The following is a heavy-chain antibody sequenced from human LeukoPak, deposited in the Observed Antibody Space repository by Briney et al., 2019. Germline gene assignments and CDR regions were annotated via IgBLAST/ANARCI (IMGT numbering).Heavy chain of an antibody. J-gene: IGHJ4*02. CDR2: IYYSGTT. CDR3: ARSSGAYRSFDY. V-gene: IGHV4-59*01. CDR1: GGSISSYY. Sequence: SETLSLTCTVSGGSISSYYWSWIRQPPGKGLEWNGYIYYSGTTDYNPPLKSRVTISVDTSNNQFSLKVSSVTAADTAVYYCARSSGAYRSFDYWGQGTLVPVSS. D-gene: IGHD1-26*01.